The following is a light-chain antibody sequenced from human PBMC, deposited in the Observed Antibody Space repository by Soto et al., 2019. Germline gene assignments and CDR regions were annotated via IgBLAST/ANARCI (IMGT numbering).Light chain of an antibody. V-gene: IGLV2-14*01. CDR2: DVS. J-gene: IGLJ1*01. CDR3: SSYTSMYV. CDR1: SSDVGGYNY. Sequence: QSALTQPASVSGSPGQSITISCTGTSSDVGGYNYVSWYQQHPGKAPKLMIYDVSNRPSGVSNRFSGSKSGNTASLTIFGLQAEDEADYYCSSYTSMYVFGTGTKVTVL.